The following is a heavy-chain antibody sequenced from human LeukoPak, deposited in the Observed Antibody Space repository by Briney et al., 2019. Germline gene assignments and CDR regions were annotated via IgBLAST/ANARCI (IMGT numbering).Heavy chain of an antibody. V-gene: IGHV3-7*01. Sequence: GGSLRLSCVASGFSFTKYWMSWVRQAPGKGLEWVARLHPDGSERNYVGSVEGRFTVFGDNAKSSLFLQMHSLRVEDTAVYYCARGGYSFDYLGQGTLVTVPS. CDR1: GFSFTKYW. D-gene: IGHD5-12*01. CDR2: LHPDGSER. J-gene: IGHJ4*02. CDR3: ARGGYSFDY.